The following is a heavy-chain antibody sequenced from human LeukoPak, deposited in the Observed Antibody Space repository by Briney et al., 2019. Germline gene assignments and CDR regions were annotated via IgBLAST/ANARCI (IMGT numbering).Heavy chain of an antibody. Sequence: PSETLPLTCTVSGGSISSSSYYWGWIRQPPGKGLEWIGSIYYSGSTYYNPSLKSRVTISVDTSKNQFSLKLSSVTAADTAVYYCAGSAYGSNFDYWGQGTLVTVSS. J-gene: IGHJ4*02. V-gene: IGHV4-39*01. CDR2: IYYSGST. CDR1: GGSISSSSYY. D-gene: IGHD2-2*03. CDR3: AGSAYGSNFDY.